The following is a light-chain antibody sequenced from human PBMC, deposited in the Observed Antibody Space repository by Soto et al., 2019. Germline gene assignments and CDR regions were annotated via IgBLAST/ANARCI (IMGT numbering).Light chain of an antibody. V-gene: IGKV1-5*01. CDR2: DAS. CDR1: QSISSW. CDR3: QQYNSYSPKWT. J-gene: IGKJ1*01. Sequence: DIQLTQSPSTLSASAGDSVTITCRAIQSISSWLAWYQQKPGKAPKLLIYDASSLESGVTSRFSGSGSGTEFTLTISSLQPDDFATYYCQQYNSYSPKWTFGQGTKVDIK.